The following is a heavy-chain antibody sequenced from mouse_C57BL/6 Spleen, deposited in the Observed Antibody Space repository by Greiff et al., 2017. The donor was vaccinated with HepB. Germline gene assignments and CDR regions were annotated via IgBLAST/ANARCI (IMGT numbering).Heavy chain of an antibody. D-gene: IGHD1-1*02. CDR2: IRSKSNNYAT. V-gene: IGHV10-1*01. J-gene: IGHJ4*01. Sequence: EVMLVESGGGLVQPKGSLKLSCAASGFSFNTYAMNWVRQAPGKGLEWVARIRSKSNNYATYYADSVKDRFTISRDDSESMLYLQMNNLKTEDTAMYYCVRHTIGNYAMDYWGQGTSVTVSS. CDR3: VRHTIGNYAMDY. CDR1: GFSFNTYA.